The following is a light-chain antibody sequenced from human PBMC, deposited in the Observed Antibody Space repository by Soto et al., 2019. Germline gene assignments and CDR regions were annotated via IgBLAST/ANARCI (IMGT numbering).Light chain of an antibody. V-gene: IGLV2-14*01. Sequence: QSALTQPAAMSGSPGQSVTISCAGTSNDIGGYNYVSWYQHHPGTAPKLIIYDVSSRPSGVSHRFSGSKSGNTASLTISGLQAEDEADYYCSSFSVASPRFGTGTKVTV. CDR1: SNDIGGYNY. CDR3: SSFSVASPR. CDR2: DVS. J-gene: IGLJ1*01.